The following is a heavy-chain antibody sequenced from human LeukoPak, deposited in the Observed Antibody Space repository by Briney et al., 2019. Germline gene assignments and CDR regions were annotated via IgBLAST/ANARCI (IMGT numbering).Heavy chain of an antibody. CDR3: AGRVTGYSSGYVY. D-gene: IGHD5-18*01. Sequence: GGSLRLSCVASGITFSNYAVSWVRQAPEKGLDWVSVISGSAHKIRYADSVKGRFTISRDSSENIVYLQMNNLRAEGTAVYYCAGRVTGYSSGYVYWGQGTLVTVSS. J-gene: IGHJ4*02. V-gene: IGHV3-23*01. CDR1: GITFSNYA. CDR2: ISGSAHKI.